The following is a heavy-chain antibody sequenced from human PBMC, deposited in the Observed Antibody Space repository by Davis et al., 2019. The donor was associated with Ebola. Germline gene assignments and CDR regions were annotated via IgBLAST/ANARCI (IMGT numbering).Heavy chain of an antibody. D-gene: IGHD4-17*01. CDR2: INTGNGYT. CDR3: ARDMDGDYAHDY. Sequence: ASVKVSCKASGYSFSNYTVHWVRQAPGQRLEWMGWINTGNGYTEYSQKFQGRVTITRDTSASTAYMELSSLRSEDTAVYYCARDMDGDYAHDYWGQGTLVTVSS. J-gene: IGHJ4*02. CDR1: GYSFSNYT. V-gene: IGHV1-3*04.